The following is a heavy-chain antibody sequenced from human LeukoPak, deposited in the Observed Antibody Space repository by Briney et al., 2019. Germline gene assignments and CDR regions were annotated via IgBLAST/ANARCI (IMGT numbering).Heavy chain of an antibody. Sequence: GGSLRLSCAASGFTFSSYAMSWVRQAPGKGLEWVSVIYPGGSALYADSVQGRFTISRDISQNIVYLQINNLRAEDTAVYYCARDRRSGLGHAFDIWGQGTMVTVSS. V-gene: IGHV3-23*03. J-gene: IGHJ3*02. CDR2: IYPGGSA. D-gene: IGHD3-3*01. CDR1: GFTFSSYA. CDR3: ARDRRSGLGHAFDI.